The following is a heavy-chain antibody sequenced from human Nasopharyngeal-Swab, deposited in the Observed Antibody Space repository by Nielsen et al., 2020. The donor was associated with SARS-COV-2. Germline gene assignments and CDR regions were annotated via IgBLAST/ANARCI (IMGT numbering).Heavy chain of an antibody. V-gene: IGHV3-33*06. CDR3: AKGGLVAATHTGFDY. J-gene: IGHJ4*02. CDR2: IWYDGSNK. D-gene: IGHD1-26*01. Sequence: GGSLRLSCAASGFTFSTYGMHWVRQAPGKGLEWVAVIWYDGSNKYYGDSVKGRFTISRDNSKNTLYLQMNSLRADDTAVYYCAKGGLVAATHTGFDYWGQGTLVTVSS. CDR1: GFTFSTYG.